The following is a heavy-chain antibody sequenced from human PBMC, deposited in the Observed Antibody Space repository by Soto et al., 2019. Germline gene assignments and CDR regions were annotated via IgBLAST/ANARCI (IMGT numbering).Heavy chain of an antibody. CDR2: ISSSSSYI. CDR1: GFTFSNYN. Sequence: ELQLVESGGGLVKPGGSLRLSCAASGFTFSNYNMHWVRQAPGKGLEWVSSISSSSSYIYYADSVKGRFTISRDNVKNSLYLQMNSLRAEDTAVYFCARGLTRLISYFELWGRGTRVPVSS. V-gene: IGHV3-21*01. J-gene: IGHJ2*01. CDR3: ARGLTRLISYFEL. D-gene: IGHD2-15*01.